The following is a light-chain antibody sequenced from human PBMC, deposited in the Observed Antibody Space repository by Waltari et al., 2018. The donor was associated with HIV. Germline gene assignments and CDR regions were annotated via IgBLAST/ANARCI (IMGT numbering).Light chain of an antibody. CDR2: DVS. Sequence: QPALTQPASVYGSPGQSLTISCTGTSSDIGTYHYVSWYQQHPGKAPKLMIYDVSNRPSWVSNRFSGSKSGNTASLTISGLQAEDEADYYCSSYTSSSTPVVFGGGTKLTVL. J-gene: IGLJ2*01. V-gene: IGLV2-14*01. CDR1: SSDIGTYHY. CDR3: SSYTSSSTPVV.